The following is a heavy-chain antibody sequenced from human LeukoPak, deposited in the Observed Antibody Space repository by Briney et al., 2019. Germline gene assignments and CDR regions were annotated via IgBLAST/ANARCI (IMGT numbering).Heavy chain of an antibody. D-gene: IGHD3-22*01. CDR3: ARADDSSGYALH. CDR2: IYHSGST. Sequence: SETLSLTCTVSGYSTSSGYYWGWIRQPPGKGLEWIGSIYHSGSTYYNPSLKSRVTISVDTSKNQFSLKLSSVTAADTAVYYCARADDSSGYALHWGQGTLVTVSS. J-gene: IGHJ4*02. CDR1: GYSTSSGYY. V-gene: IGHV4-38-2*02.